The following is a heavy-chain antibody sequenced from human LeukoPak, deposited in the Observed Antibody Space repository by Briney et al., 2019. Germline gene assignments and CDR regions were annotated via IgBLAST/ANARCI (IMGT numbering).Heavy chain of an antibody. CDR1: GFTFSGSA. CDR2: IRSKANSYAT. D-gene: IGHD6-13*01. J-gene: IGHJ4*02. CDR3: TRGDGSWYDY. V-gene: IGHV3-73*01. Sequence: GGSLRLSCAASGFTFSGSAMHWVRQASGKGLEWVGRIRSKANSYATAYAASVKGRFTVSRDDSKNTAYLQMNSLKTEDTAVYYCTRGDGSWYDYWGQGTLVTVSS.